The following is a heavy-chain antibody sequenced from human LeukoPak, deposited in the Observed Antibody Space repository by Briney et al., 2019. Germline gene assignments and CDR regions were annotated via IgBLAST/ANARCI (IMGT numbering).Heavy chain of an antibody. Sequence: PGGSLRLSCAASGFTFGNNWMAWVRQAPGKGLEWVANVKQDGSEKYYADSVKGRFTISRDNAKNSLYLQMNSLRAEDTAVYYCARDAVLIGLDYWGQGTLVTASS. CDR2: VKQDGSEK. V-gene: IGHV3-7*01. J-gene: IGHJ4*02. CDR3: ARDAVLIGLDY. CDR1: GFTFGNNW.